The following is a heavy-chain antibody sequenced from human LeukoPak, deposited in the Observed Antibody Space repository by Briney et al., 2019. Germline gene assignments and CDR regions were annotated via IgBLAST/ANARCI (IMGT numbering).Heavy chain of an antibody. CDR1: GGSFSGYY. J-gene: IGHJ4*02. CDR2: INHSGST. Sequence: KTSETLSLTCAVYGGSFSGYYWSWIRQPPGKGLEWIGEINHSGSTNYNPSLKSRVTISVDTSKNQFSLKLSSVTAADTAVYYCARGRRDGYNLRNFDYWGQGTLVTVSS. CDR3: ARGRRDGYNLRNFDY. V-gene: IGHV4-34*01. D-gene: IGHD5-24*01.